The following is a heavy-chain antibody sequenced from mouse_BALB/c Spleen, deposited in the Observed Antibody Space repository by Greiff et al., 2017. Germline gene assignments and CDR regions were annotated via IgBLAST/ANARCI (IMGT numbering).Heavy chain of an antibody. Sequence: EVQGVESGGGLVQPGGSLKLSCAASGFTFSSYGMSWVRQTPDKRLELVATINSNGGSTYYPDSVKGRFTISRDNAKNTLYLQMSSLKSEDTAMYYCARQGDYEEGRMDYWGQGTSVTVSS. V-gene: IGHV5-6-3*01. CDR2: INSNGGST. CDR3: ARQGDYEEGRMDY. D-gene: IGHD2-4*01. J-gene: IGHJ4*01. CDR1: GFTFSSYG.